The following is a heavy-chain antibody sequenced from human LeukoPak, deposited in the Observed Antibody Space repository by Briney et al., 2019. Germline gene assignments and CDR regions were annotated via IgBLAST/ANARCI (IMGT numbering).Heavy chain of an antibody. CDR2: ISYDGSNR. J-gene: IGHJ4*02. Sequence: GRALRLSCAASGFPFSRHVMHTGRHVPGKGLEWLAVISYDGSNRAYADSVKGRFTISSDNSNNTLHLQMNSLRAEDTAVYYCGKDMDRIYYYGSGEIDYWGQGTLVTVSS. CDR1: GFPFSRHV. CDR3: GKDMDRIYYYGSGEIDY. D-gene: IGHD3-10*01. V-gene: IGHV3-30*18.